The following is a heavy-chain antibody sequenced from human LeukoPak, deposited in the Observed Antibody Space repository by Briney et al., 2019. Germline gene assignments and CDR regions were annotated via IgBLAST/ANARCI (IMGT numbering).Heavy chain of an antibody. J-gene: IGHJ4*02. CDR2: IYSGGTT. D-gene: IGHD3-22*01. Sequence: GGSLRLSCAASGFTVSATYMSWVRQAPGKGLEWVSIIYSGGTTYYADSVKGRFTISRDNSKNTLYLQMNSLKAEDTAIYYCAKVTGDYYDTSGAFDYWGQGTLVTVSS. V-gene: IGHV3-66*01. CDR1: GFTVSATY. CDR3: AKVTGDYYDTSGAFDY.